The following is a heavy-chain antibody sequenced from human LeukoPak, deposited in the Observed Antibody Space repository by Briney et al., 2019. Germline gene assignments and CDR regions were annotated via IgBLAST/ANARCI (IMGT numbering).Heavy chain of an antibody. CDR3: ARDSYYDSSGYYFDY. V-gene: IGHV4-59*01. Sequence: SGTLSLICTVSGRSFSSYYWLWVPQPPGKGLEWIGYIYFSGNTNFNPSLTSQVNISVDTSKNQFSLKLSSVTAADTAVYYGARDSYYDSSGYYFDYWGQGTLVTVSS. J-gene: IGHJ4*02. D-gene: IGHD3-22*01. CDR1: GRSFSSYY. CDR2: IYFSGNT.